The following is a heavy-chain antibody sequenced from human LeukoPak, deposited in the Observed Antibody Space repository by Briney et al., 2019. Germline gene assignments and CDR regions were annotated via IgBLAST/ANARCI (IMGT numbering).Heavy chain of an antibody. CDR3: ASLYDSSGYWFDP. V-gene: IGHV1-2*02. J-gene: IGHJ5*02. D-gene: IGHD3-22*01. CDR2: INPNSGGT. Sequence: ASVKVSCKASGYTFTSYGISWVRQAPGQGLEWMGWINPNSGGTNYAQKFQGRVTMTRDTSISTAYMELSRLRSDDTAVYYCASLYDSSGYWFDPWGQGTLVTVSS. CDR1: GYTFTSYG.